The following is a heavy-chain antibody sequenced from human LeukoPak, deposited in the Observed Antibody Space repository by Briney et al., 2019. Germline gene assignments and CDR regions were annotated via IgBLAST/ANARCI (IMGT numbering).Heavy chain of an antibody. Sequence: SGGSLRLSCVASGVTLSNYAMSWARQAPGKGLEWVSGISSSGSGGNTYYADSVKGRFTISRDSSRNTLFLHMITLRAEDTAIYYCAKDRTVGASYWYFDLWGRGTLVTVSS. V-gene: IGHV3-23*01. J-gene: IGHJ2*01. CDR1: GVTLSNYA. D-gene: IGHD1-26*01. CDR2: ISSSGSGGNT. CDR3: AKDRTVGASYWYFDL.